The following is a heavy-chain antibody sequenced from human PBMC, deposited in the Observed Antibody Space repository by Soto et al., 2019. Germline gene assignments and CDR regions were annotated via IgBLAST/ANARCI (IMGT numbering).Heavy chain of an antibody. Sequence: GASVKVSCKASGYTFSSYDINWVRQATGQGLEWMGWMNPDNGNTEYSQKFQDRVTISRDTSASIAYMELSSLRSEDTAVYYCAREWYYYDSIAAAHYYYYGMDVWGQGTTVTVSS. J-gene: IGHJ6*02. D-gene: IGHD3-22*01. CDR2: MNPDNGNT. V-gene: IGHV1-8*01. CDR1: GYTFSSYD. CDR3: AREWYYYDSIAAAHYYYYGMDV.